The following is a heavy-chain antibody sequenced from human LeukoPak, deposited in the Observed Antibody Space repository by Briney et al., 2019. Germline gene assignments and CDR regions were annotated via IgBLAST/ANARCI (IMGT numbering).Heavy chain of an antibody. CDR1: GGSISSYY. CDR2: IYYSGST. V-gene: IGHV4-59*01. D-gene: IGHD2-2*01. Sequence: KSSETLSLTCTVSGGSISSYYWSWIRQPPGKGLEWIGYIYYSGSTNYNPSLKSRVTISVDTSKNQFSLKLSSVTAADTAVYYCASAYCSSTSCPIDYWGQGTLVTVSS. J-gene: IGHJ4*02. CDR3: ASAYCSSTSCPIDY.